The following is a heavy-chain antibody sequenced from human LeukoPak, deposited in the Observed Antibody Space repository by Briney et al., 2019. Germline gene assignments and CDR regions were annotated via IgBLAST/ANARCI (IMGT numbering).Heavy chain of an antibody. D-gene: IGHD3-9*01. CDR3: ARVNDIRFNWFDP. CDR1: GFPFNTFW. CDR2: IKEDGGEK. Sequence: GGSLRLSCAASGFPFNTFWMSWVRQAPGKGLEWVANIKEDGGEKYYVDSVKGRFTISRDNSKNTVYLQMNSLRSDDTAVYYCARVNDIRFNWFDPWGQGTLVTVSS. V-gene: IGHV3-7*03. J-gene: IGHJ5*02.